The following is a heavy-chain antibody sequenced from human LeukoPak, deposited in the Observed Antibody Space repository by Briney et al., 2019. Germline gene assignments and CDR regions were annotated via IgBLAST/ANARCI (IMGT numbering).Heavy chain of an antibody. CDR3: ARTVSHHYYDSSGYLGY. CDR1: GFTFSSYS. V-gene: IGHV3-21*01. Sequence: GGSLRLSCAASGFTFSSYSMSWVRQAPGKGLEWVSSISSSSSYIYYADSVKGRFTISRDNAKNSLYLQMSSLRAEDTAVYYCARTVSHHYYDSSGYLGYWGQGTLVTVSS. CDR2: ISSSSSYI. J-gene: IGHJ4*02. D-gene: IGHD3-22*01.